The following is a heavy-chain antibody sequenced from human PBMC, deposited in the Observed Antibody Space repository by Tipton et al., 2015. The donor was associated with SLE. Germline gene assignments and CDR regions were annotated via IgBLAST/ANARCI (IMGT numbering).Heavy chain of an antibody. Sequence: LRLSCSVSGGSISSRSYYWGWVRQPPGKGLEWIGSIYYTGSTYYNPSLKSRVTISEDTSKNQFSLKLSSVTAADTAVYYCARLGGGSATGPFDYWGQGTLVTVSS. V-gene: IGHV4-39*07. CDR1: GGSISSRSYY. CDR3: ARLGGGSATGPFDY. CDR2: IYYTGST. J-gene: IGHJ4*02. D-gene: IGHD1-1*01.